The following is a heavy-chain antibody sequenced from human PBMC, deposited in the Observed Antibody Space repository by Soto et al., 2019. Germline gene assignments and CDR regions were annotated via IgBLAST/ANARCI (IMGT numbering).Heavy chain of an antibody. J-gene: IGHJ6*02. CDR1: GGSISSSSYY. V-gene: IGHV4-39*01. Sequence: SETLSLTCTVSGGSISSSSYYWGWIHKPPGKGLEWIGSIYYSGSTYYNPSLKSRVTISVDTSKNQFSLKLSSVTAADTAVYYCARWGYYDFWSGYYTSYGMDVWGQGTTVTVSS. CDR2: IYYSGST. D-gene: IGHD3-3*01. CDR3: ARWGYYDFWSGYYTSYGMDV.